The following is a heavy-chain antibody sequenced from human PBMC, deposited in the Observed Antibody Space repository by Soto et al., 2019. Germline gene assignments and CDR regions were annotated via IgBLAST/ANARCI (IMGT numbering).Heavy chain of an antibody. V-gene: IGHV4-31*03. Sequence: QVQLQESGPGLVKPSQTLSLTCTVSGGSISSGGYYWRWLRQHPGKGLEWIGYIYDSGSTYYNPSRKSRVTISVDTSKNPFSLKLSSVTAAATAVYYCARGDYDSSCYYGPGAFDLWGQGIMVSVS. CDR3: ARGDYDSSCYYGPGAFDL. J-gene: IGHJ3*01. CDR1: GGSISSGGYY. CDR2: IYDSGST. D-gene: IGHD3-22*01.